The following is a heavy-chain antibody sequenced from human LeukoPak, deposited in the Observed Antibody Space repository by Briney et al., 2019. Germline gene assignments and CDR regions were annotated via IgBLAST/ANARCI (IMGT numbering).Heavy chain of an antibody. CDR1: GYTFTGYY. CDR3: ARSQLSAFDI. CDR2: INPNSGGT. J-gene: IGHJ3*02. Sequence: ASVKVSCKASGYTFTGYYMHWVRQAPGQGLEWMGWINPNSGGTNYAQKFQGRVTITADKSTSTAYMELSSLRSEDTAVYYCARSQLSAFDIWGQGTMVTVSS. V-gene: IGHV1-2*02.